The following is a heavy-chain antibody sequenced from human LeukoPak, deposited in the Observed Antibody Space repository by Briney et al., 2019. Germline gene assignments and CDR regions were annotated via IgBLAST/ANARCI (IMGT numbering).Heavy chain of an antibody. V-gene: IGHV3-7*01. CDR3: ARDAYIDRYFDY. CDR2: IKQDGRER. Sequence: GSLRLSCAASGFPYSNYWMSWVRPAPGKGLGWVANIKQDGRERYYADSVKGRFTISRDNAKNSMYLQMNSLRADDTAVYYCARDAYIDRYFDYWGQGTLVTVSS. CDR1: GFPYSNYW. J-gene: IGHJ4*02. D-gene: IGHD3-22*01.